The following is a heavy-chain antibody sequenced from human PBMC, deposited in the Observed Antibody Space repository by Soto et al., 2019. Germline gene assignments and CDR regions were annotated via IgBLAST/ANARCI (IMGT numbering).Heavy chain of an antibody. CDR2: IYHSGST. Sequence: TLSLTCAVSGGSISSRGYSWSWIRQPPGKGLEWIGYIYHSGSTYYNPSLKSRVTISVDRSKNQFSLNLSSVTAADTAVYYCARVPGPWGQGTLVTVSS. J-gene: IGHJ5*02. CDR1: GGSISSRGYS. CDR3: ARVPGP. V-gene: IGHV4-30-2*01. D-gene: IGHD7-27*01.